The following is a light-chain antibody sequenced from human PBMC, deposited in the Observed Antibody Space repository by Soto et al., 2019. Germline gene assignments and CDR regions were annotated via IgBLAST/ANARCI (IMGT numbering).Light chain of an antibody. CDR2: AVS. Sequence: DMQMTQSPSSLSASVGDRVTITCRASQGLDYYLACYQQEPGRVPQLLIYAVSTIQSGVPSRFSGRGCGTEFTLTINGLQPEGVANYYCQQYRGSPLTLGGGTRVEIK. V-gene: IGKV1-27*01. J-gene: IGKJ4*01. CDR1: QGLDYY. CDR3: QQYRGSPLT.